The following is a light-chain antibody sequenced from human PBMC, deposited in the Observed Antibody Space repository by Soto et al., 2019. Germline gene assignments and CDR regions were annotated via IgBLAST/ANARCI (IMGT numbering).Light chain of an antibody. CDR3: TSYTSRGSLV. V-gene: IGLV2-14*01. Sequence: QSVLTQPASVSGSPGQSITISCTGTNSDVGGYNYVSWYQQHPGKAPKLMIFDVNNRPSGVSNRFSGSQSDKTASLTISGLQPEDEANYYCTSYTSRGSLVFGGGTKLTVL. CDR1: NSDVGGYNY. J-gene: IGLJ2*01. CDR2: DVN.